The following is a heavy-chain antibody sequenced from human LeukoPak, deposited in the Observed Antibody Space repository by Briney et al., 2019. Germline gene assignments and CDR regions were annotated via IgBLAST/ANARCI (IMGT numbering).Heavy chain of an antibody. D-gene: IGHD2-2*01. V-gene: IGHV3-23*01. J-gene: IGHJ6*02. Sequence: GGSLRLSCAASGFTFSSNDMSWVRQAPGKGLEWVSGISGTDGSRSYADSVKGRFTISRDNSKNTLFLQMNSLRAEDTAVYYCARDPGRYCSSTSCYFYYYYYGMDVWGQGTTVTVSS. CDR2: ISGTDGSR. CDR1: GFTFSSND. CDR3: ARDPGRYCSSTSCYFYYYYYGMDV.